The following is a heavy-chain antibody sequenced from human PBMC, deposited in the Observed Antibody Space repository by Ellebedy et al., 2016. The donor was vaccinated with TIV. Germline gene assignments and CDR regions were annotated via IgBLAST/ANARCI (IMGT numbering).Heavy chain of an antibody. V-gene: IGHV4-59*01. CDR3: ARDRIAVAGGVDY. J-gene: IGHJ4*02. CDR1: GGSISPYY. Sequence: MPSETLSLTCTVSGGSISPYYWSWIRQPPGKGLEWIGYISYSGSTNYNPSLKSRVTISVDTSKNQFSLKLSSVTAADTAVYYCARDRIAVAGGVDYWGQGTLVTVSS. CDR2: ISYSGST. D-gene: IGHD6-19*01.